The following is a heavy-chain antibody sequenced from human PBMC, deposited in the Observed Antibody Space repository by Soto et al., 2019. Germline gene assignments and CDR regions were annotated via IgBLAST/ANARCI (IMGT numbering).Heavy chain of an antibody. CDR3: ARRGLGAQFDY. J-gene: IGHJ4*02. Sequence: XESLKVSWKCSGYSFTSYLIGWVRQMPGKGLEWMGIIYPGDSDTRYSPSFQGQVTISADKSISTAYLQWSSLKASDTAMYYCARRGLGAQFDYWGQGTLVTVYS. CDR1: GYSFTSYL. V-gene: IGHV5-51*01. D-gene: IGHD3-16*01. CDR2: IYPGDSDT.